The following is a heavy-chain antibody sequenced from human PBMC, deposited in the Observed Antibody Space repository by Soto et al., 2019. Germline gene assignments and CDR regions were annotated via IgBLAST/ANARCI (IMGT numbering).Heavy chain of an antibody. V-gene: IGHV2-70*01. D-gene: IGHD3-9*01. Sequence: SGPTLVNPTQTLTLTCTFSGFSLSTSGMCVSWIRQPPGKALEWFALIDWDDDKYYSTSLKTRLTISKDTSKNQVVPTMTNMDPVDTATYYCARIGLRYFDWPLFDYWGQGTLVTVSS. CDR1: GFSLSTSGMC. J-gene: IGHJ4*02. CDR3: ARIGLRYFDWPLFDY. CDR2: IDWDDDK.